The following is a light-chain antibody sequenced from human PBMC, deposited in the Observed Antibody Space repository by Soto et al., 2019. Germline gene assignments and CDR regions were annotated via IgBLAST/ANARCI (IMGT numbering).Light chain of an antibody. CDR2: QVS. J-gene: IGKJ1*01. V-gene: IGKV2-24*01. Sequence: VLTQTPLSSPVTLGQPASISCRSSQSLVYSDGNTYLSWLQQRPGQPPRLLIYQVSNRFSGVPDRFSGSGAGTDFTLKISRVEAEDVGFYSCIQFSNLPRTFGQGTKVEIK. CDR1: QSLVYSDGNTY. CDR3: IQFSNLPRT.